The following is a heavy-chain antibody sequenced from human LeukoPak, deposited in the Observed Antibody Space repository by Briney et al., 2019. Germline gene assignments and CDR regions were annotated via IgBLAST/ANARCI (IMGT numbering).Heavy chain of an antibody. D-gene: IGHD2-2*01. Sequence: GSLRLSCAASGFTFSIYWMSWVRQAPGKGLEWVANLKQDGSEKYYVDSVKGRFTISRDNAKNSLSLQMNSLRAEDTAVYYCARGRCSSASCFFDYWGQGTLVTVSS. CDR3: ARGRCSSASCFFDY. J-gene: IGHJ4*02. CDR2: LKQDGSEK. CDR1: GFTFSIYW. V-gene: IGHV3-7*01.